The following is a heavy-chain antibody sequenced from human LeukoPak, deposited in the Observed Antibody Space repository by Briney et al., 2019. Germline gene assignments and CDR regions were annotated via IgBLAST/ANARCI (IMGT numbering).Heavy chain of an antibody. V-gene: IGHV1-69*05. J-gene: IGHJ4*02. CDR3: ARKSGYVKGGYFDY. CDR2: IIPIFGTA. Sequence: SVKVSCKASGGTFSSYAISWVRQAPGQGLEWMGGIIPIFGTANYAQKFQGRVTITTDESTSTAYMELSGLRSEDTAVYYCARKSGYVKGGYFDYWGQGTLVTVSS. CDR1: GGTFSSYA. D-gene: IGHD5-12*01.